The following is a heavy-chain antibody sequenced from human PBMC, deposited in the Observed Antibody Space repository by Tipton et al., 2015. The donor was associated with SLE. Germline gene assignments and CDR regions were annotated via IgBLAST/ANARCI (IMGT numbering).Heavy chain of an antibody. D-gene: IGHD6-13*01. CDR2: TYFRSEWYF. J-gene: IGHJ4*02. Sequence: LVKPTQTLSLTCAISGDSVSSDSVAWNWIRHSPSRGLEWLGRTYFRSEWYFDYARSLKGRLTINPDTSLNQFSLHLQSVTPEDTAVYYCSRVQGAAGFDYWGRGSPVTVSS. V-gene: IGHV6-1*01. CDR1: GDSVSSDSVA. CDR3: SRVQGAAGFDY.